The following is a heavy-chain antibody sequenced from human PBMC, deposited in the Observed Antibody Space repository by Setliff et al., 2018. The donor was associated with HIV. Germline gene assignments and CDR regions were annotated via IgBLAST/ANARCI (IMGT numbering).Heavy chain of an antibody. Sequence: SETLSLTCAVSGYSISTAYYWGWIRQPPGKGLEWIGSVYHSGTTYYNPSLKSRVTISVDMSNNQFSLKVTSVTAADTAVYYCARFRVERRLSNWFDPWGQGTLVTVSS. CDR2: VYHSGTT. CDR3: ARFRVERRLSNWFDP. CDR1: GYSISTAYY. D-gene: IGHD1-1*01. V-gene: IGHV4-38-2*01. J-gene: IGHJ5*02.